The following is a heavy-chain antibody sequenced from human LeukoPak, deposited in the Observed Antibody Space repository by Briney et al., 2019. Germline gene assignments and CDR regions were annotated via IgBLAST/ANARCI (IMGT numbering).Heavy chain of an antibody. CDR1: GGSISSYY. CDR2: IYYSGST. J-gene: IGHJ4*02. CDR3: ARVRSSGWSDYFDY. Sequence: SETLSLTCTVSGGSISSYYWSWIRQPPGKGLEWVGYIYYSGSTNYNPSLKRRVTISVDTSKNQFSLKLSSVTAADTAVYYCARVRSSGWSDYFDYWGQGTLVTVSS. V-gene: IGHV4-59*01. D-gene: IGHD6-19*01.